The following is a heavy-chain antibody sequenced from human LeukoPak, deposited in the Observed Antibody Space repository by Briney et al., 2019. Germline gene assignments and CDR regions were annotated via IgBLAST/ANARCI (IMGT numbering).Heavy chain of an antibody. D-gene: IGHD6-19*01. CDR3: ARVLYDEYSSGWYYFDY. CDR2: ISAYNGNT. V-gene: IGHV1-18*01. Sequence: REASVKVSCKASGGTFSNYTISWVRQAPGQGLEWMGWISAYNGNTNYAQKLQGRVTMTTDTSTSTAYMELRSLRPDDTAVYYCARVLYDEYSSGWYYFDYWGQGTLVTVSS. CDR1: GGTFSNYT. J-gene: IGHJ4*02.